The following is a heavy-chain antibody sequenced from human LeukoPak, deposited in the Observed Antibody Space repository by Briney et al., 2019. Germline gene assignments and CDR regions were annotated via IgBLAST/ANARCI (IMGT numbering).Heavy chain of an antibody. J-gene: IGHJ4*02. Sequence: SVKVSCKASGGTFSSYAISWVRQAPGQGLEWVGRIIPILGIANYAQKFQGRVTITADTFTSTAYMELGSLRSEDTAVFYCAREGRVHLPDFDSSGSYDYFDFWGQGTLVTVSS. V-gene: IGHV1-69*04. CDR1: GGTFSSYA. CDR2: IIPILGIA. D-gene: IGHD3-22*01. CDR3: AREGRVHLPDFDSSGSYDYFDF.